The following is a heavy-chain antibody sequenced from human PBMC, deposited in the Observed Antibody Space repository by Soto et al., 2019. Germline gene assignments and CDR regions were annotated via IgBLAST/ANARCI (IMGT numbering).Heavy chain of an antibody. CDR2: ISGSGFKK. D-gene: IGHD2-15*01. J-gene: IGHJ5*02. V-gene: IGHV3-23*01. CDR3: SKNPGVEFVLLSSGDWFDP. Sequence: GGSRRLSGAASGIIFENFGMSWCRQAPGKGLEWISSISGSGFKKYYADSVKGRFTISRDNSKSTVYLELNNRNAEDTSVYHCSKNPGVEFVLLSSGDWFDPWGQGSVVTVSS. CDR1: GIIFENFG.